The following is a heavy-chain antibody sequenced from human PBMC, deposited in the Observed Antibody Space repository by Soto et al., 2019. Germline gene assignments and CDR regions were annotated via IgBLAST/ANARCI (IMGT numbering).Heavy chain of an antibody. CDR2: VDDSGTT. CDR1: AGSMRNYY. CDR3: SRDVSCSGGSCYHNDWFDP. D-gene: IGHD2-15*01. J-gene: IGHJ5*02. V-gene: IGHV4-59*01. Sequence: QVQLQQSGPGLVKPSETLSLTCSVSAGSMRNYYWSWIRQPPGKGLEWIGNVDDSGTTKYNPSLSSRVTISVDTSTNQFSLKLSSVIAADTAVYYCSRDVSCSGGSCYHNDWFDPWGQGTLVTVSS.